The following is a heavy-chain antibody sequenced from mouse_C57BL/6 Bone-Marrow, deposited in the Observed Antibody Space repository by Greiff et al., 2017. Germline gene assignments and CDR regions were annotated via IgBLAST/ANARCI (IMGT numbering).Heavy chain of an antibody. CDR1: GFNIKDDY. V-gene: IGHV14-4*01. Sequence: EVQLQQSGAELVRPGASVKLSCTASGFNIKDDYMHWVKQRPEQGLEWIGWIDPENGDTEYASKFQGKATITADTSSNTAYLQLSSLTSSDTAVYYSTTLDTTVVATGYWGQGTTLTVSS. CDR3: TTLDTTVVATGY. J-gene: IGHJ2*01. D-gene: IGHD1-1*01. CDR2: IDPENGDT.